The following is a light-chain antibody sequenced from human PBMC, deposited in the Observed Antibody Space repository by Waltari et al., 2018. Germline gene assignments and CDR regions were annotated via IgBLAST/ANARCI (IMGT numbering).Light chain of an antibody. V-gene: IGKV3-15*01. J-gene: IGKJ2*01. CDR2: GAS. CDR3: QQYNNWPYT. Sequence: EIVMTQSPATLSVSPGERDTLSCRASQSVSSNLAWYQQKPGQAPRPLLYGASTRATGIPARFSGSGSGTEFTLTISSMQSEDFAVYYCQQYNNWPYTFGQGTKLEIK. CDR1: QSVSSN.